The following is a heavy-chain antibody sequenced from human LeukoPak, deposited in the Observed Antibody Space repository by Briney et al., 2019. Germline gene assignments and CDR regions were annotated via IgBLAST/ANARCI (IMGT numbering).Heavy chain of an antibody. CDR3: VKAVGAKGDYYYYYGMDV. D-gene: IGHD1-26*01. CDR1: GFTFSSYA. Sequence: GGSLRLSCSASGFTFSSYAMHWVRQAPGKGLEYVSAISSNGGSTYYADSVKGRFTVSRDNSKNTLYLQMSSLRAEDTAVYYCVKAVGAKGDYYYYYGMDVWGQGTTVTVSS. V-gene: IGHV3-64D*09. CDR2: ISSNGGST. J-gene: IGHJ6*02.